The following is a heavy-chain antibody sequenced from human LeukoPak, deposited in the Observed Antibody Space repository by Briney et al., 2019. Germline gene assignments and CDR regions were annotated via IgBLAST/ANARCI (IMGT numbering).Heavy chain of an antibody. J-gene: IGHJ3*02. CDR2: IYYTGST. CDR1: GGSISSYY. CDR3: ARTSIAARRANAFDI. Sequence: PSETLSLTCIVSGGSISSYYWSWIRQPPGKGLEWIGYIYYTGSTNYNPSLKSRVTISVDTSKNQFSLKLSSVTAADTAVYYCARTSIAARRANAFDIWGQGTMVTVSS. D-gene: IGHD6-6*01. V-gene: IGHV4-59*12.